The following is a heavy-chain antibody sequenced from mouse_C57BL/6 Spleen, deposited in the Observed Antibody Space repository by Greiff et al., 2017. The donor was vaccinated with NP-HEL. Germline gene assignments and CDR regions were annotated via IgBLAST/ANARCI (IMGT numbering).Heavy chain of an antibody. Sequence: DVKLVESGGGLVKPGGSLKLSCAASGFTFSDYGMHWVRQAPEKGLEWVAYISSGSSTIYYADTVKGRFTISRDNAKNTLFLQMTSLRSEDTAMYYCARAYYYGSVDYWGQGTTLTVSS. J-gene: IGHJ2*01. CDR3: ARAYYYGSVDY. CDR2: ISSGSSTI. CDR1: GFTFSDYG. V-gene: IGHV5-17*01. D-gene: IGHD1-1*01.